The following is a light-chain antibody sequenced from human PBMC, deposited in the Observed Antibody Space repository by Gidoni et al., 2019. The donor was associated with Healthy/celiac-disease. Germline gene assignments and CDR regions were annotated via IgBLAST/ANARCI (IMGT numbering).Light chain of an antibody. V-gene: IGKV3-15*01. CDR2: GAS. CDR3: QQYNNWPPLT. J-gene: IGKJ4*01. CDR1: HSINSN. Sequence: IVMTHSPATLSVSPGDRATLSSRANHSINSNLAWYQQKPGQAPRLLIYGASTRDTGIPDRFSGSGSGTEFTLTISSLQAEDVAVYYCQQYNNWPPLTFXGXTKVEIK.